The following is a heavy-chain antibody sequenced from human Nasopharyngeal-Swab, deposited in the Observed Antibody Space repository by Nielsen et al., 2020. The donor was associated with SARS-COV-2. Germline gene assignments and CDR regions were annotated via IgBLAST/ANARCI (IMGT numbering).Heavy chain of an antibody. Sequence: GESLKISCAASGFTFSSYAMHWVRQAPGKGLEWVAVISYDGSTKYYADSVKGRFTISRDNSKNTLYLQMNSLRAEDTAVYYCARNFYDSSGWNAFDIWGQGTMVTVSS. D-gene: IGHD3-22*01. J-gene: IGHJ3*02. CDR3: ARNFYDSSGWNAFDI. CDR2: ISYDGSTK. V-gene: IGHV3-30*04. CDR1: GFTFSSYA.